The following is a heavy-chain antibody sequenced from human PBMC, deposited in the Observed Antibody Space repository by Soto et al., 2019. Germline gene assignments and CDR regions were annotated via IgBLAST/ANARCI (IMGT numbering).Heavy chain of an antibody. CDR2: ISYDGSNK. J-gene: IGHJ6*02. CDR3: ATALWYGETIYGMDV. CDR1: GFTFSSYG. D-gene: IGHD3-10*01. Sequence: GALRLSCAASGFTFSSYGMHWVRQAPGKGLEWVAVISYDGSNKYYADSVKGRFTISRDNSKNTLYLQMNSLRAEDTAVYYCATALWYGETIYGMDVWGQGTTVTVSS. V-gene: IGHV3-30*03.